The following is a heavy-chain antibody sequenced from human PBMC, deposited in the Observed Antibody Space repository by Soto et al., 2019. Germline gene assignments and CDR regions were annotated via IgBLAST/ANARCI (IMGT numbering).Heavy chain of an antibody. CDR2: INPNSGGT. Sequence: ASVKVSCKASGYTFTGYYMHWVRQAPGQGLEWMGWINPNSGGTNYAQKFQGWVTMTRDTSISTAYMELSRLRSDDTAVYYCARGKTLRYFDWLLYHYYGMDVWGQGTTVTVSS. J-gene: IGHJ6*02. CDR1: GYTFTGYY. D-gene: IGHD3-9*01. V-gene: IGHV1-2*04. CDR3: ARGKTLRYFDWLLYHYYGMDV.